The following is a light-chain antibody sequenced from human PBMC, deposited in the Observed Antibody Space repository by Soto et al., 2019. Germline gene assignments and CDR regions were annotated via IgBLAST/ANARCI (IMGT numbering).Light chain of an antibody. CDR2: GVY. J-gene: IGKJ2*01. CDR3: QSYNDWPFA. V-gene: IGKV3-15*01. CDR1: ESLFGF. Sequence: DIVLTQSPATLSVSPGDTVTLSCRASESLFGFLAWYQQKPGQAPRLLMYGVYTRATGIPARFSGGGSATDFTLTISSLQSEDSAFYFCQSYNDWPFASGLGTRLEI.